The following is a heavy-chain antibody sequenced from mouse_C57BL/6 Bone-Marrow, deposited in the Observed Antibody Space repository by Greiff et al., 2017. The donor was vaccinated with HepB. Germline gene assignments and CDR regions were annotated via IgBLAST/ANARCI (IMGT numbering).Heavy chain of an antibody. V-gene: IGHV5-16*01. Sequence: EVKLMESEGGLVQPGSSMKLSCTASGFTFSDYYMAWVRQVPEKGLEWVANINYDGSSTYYLDSLKSRFIISRDNAKNILYLQMSSLKSEDTATYYCAREEEYGKGGFAYWGQGTLVTVSA. D-gene: IGHD2-10*02. CDR1: GFTFSDYY. J-gene: IGHJ3*01. CDR3: AREEEYGKGGFAY. CDR2: INYDGSST.